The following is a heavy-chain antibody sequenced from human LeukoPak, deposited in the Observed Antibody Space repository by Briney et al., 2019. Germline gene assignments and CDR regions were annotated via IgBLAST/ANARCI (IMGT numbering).Heavy chain of an antibody. Sequence: GGSLRLSCAASGFTFSSYAMSWVRQAPGKGLEWVSAISGSGGSTYYADSVKGRFTISRDNSKNTLYLQMNSLRAEDTAVYYCAKCLYYYDSSGYYAYYYYGMDVWGQGTTVTVSS. CDR2: ISGSGGST. CDR3: AKCLYYYDSSGYYAYYYYGMDV. J-gene: IGHJ6*02. CDR1: GFTFSSYA. V-gene: IGHV3-23*01. D-gene: IGHD3-22*01.